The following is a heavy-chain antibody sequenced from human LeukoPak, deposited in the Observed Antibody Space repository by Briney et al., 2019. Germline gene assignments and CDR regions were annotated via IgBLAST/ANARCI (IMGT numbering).Heavy chain of an antibody. CDR3: AREGEHRGFDY. D-gene: IGHD1/OR15-1a*01. V-gene: IGHV4-59*01. J-gene: IGHJ4*02. CDR2: IYYSGST. Sequence: PSETLSLTCTVSGGSISNYYWSWIRQPPGKGLEWIGYIYYSGSTNYNPSLKSRVTISVDTSKNQFSLKLSSETAADTAVYYCAREGEHRGFDYWGQGTLVTVSS. CDR1: GGSISNYY.